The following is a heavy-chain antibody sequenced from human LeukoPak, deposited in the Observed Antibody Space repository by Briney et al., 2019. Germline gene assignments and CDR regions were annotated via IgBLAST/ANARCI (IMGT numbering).Heavy chain of an antibody. CDR3: AWSGY. CDR1: GFTFSSYS. J-gene: IGHJ4*02. Sequence: PGGSLRLSCAASGFTFSSYSMNWVRQAPGKGLEWVSYISSSSTIHYADSVKGRFTISRDNAKNSLYLQMNSLRAEDTAVYYCAWSGYWGQGTLVTVSS. V-gene: IGHV3-48*01. CDR2: ISSSSTI.